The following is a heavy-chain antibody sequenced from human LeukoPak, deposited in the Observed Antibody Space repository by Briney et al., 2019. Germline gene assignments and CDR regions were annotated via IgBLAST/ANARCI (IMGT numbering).Heavy chain of an antibody. D-gene: IGHD3-10*01. Sequence: SETLSLTCVVYGGSFSGYYWSWIRQPPGKALAWIGEINHSGSTKYNPSLKSRVTISLDTSKNQFSLKLSSVTAADTAVYYCARGSELLPFDYWGQGTLVTVSS. CDR1: GGSFSGYY. V-gene: IGHV4-34*01. J-gene: IGHJ4*02. CDR2: INHSGST. CDR3: ARGSELLPFDY.